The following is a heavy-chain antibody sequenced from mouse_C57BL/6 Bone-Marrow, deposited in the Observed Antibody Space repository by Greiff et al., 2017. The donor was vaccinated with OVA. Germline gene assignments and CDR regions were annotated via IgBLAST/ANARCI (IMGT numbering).Heavy chain of an antibody. D-gene: IGHD1-1*01. J-gene: IGHJ1*03. CDR1: GYTFTSYW. Sequence: QVQLQQPGAELVKPGASVKLSCKASGYTFTSYWMHWVKQRPGQGLEWIGMIHPNSGSTNYNEKFKSKATLTVDKSSSTAYMQLSSLTSEDSAVXYCARFTTVVAYWYFDVWGTGTTVTVSS. V-gene: IGHV1-64*01. CDR2: IHPNSGST. CDR3: ARFTTVVAYWYFDV.